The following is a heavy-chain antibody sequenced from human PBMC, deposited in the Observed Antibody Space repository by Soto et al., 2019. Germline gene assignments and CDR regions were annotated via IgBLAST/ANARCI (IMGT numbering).Heavy chain of an antibody. D-gene: IGHD3-3*01. Sequence: EVQLVESGGGLVQPGGSLRLSCAASGFTFSNYWMHWVRQDPGKGLVWVSRINSDGSSTSYADSVKGRFTISRDNAKNTLYLQMNSLRAEDTAVYYWARGGDFWTGYSGGENWFDPWGQGTLVTVSS. CDR2: INSDGSST. J-gene: IGHJ5*02. CDR3: ARGGDFWTGYSGGENWFDP. V-gene: IGHV3-74*01. CDR1: GFTFSNYW.